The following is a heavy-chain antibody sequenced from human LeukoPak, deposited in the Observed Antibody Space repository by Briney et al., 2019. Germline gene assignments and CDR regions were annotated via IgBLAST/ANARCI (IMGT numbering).Heavy chain of an antibody. V-gene: IGHV4-34*01. D-gene: IGHD3-16*02. CDR3: ASLSLGELSLWDY. J-gene: IGHJ4*02. CDR2: INHSGST. Sequence: SETLSLTCAVYGGSFSNYYWSRIRQPPGKGLEWIGEINHSGSTNYNPSLKSRVTISVDTSKNQFSLKLSSVTAADTAVYYCASLSLGELSLWDYWGQGTLVTVSS. CDR1: GGSFSNYY.